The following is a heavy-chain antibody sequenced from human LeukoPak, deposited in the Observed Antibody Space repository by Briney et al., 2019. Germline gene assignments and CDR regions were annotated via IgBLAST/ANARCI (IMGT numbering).Heavy chain of an antibody. D-gene: IGHD6-13*01. CDR2: IYTSGST. V-gene: IGHV4-4*07. Sequence: SETLSLTCTVSGGSISSYYWSWIRQPAGKGLEWIGRIYTSGSTNYNPSLKSRVTMSVDTSKNQFSLKLSSVTAADTAVYYCARGDSSSWYDWFDPWGQGTLVTVSS. J-gene: IGHJ5*02. CDR3: ARGDSSSWYDWFDP. CDR1: GGSISSYY.